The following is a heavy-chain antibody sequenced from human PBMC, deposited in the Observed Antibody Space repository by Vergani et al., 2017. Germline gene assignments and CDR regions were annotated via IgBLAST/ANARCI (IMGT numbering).Heavy chain of an antibody. CDR2: ISYDGSNK. J-gene: IGHJ4*02. CDR1: GFTFSSYG. Sequence: QVQLVESGGGVVQPGRSLRLSCAASGFTFSSYGMHWVRQAPGKGLEWVAVISYDGSNKYYADSVKGRFTISRDNSKNTLYLQMNSLRAEDTAVYYCAKDPEWERLLLFPDYFDYWGQGTLVTVSS. V-gene: IGHV3-30*18. D-gene: IGHD1-26*01. CDR3: AKDPEWERLLLFPDYFDY.